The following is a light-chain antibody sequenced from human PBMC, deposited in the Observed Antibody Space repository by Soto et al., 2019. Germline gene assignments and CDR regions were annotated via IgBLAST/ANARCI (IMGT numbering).Light chain of an antibody. V-gene: IGKV3-15*01. Sequence: EIVMTQSPATLSVSPGERATLSCRASPSVSSNLAWYQQTPVQAPRLLIYGASTRATGIPARFSGSGSGTEFTRTISSLQSEDFAFYYCKQYNNWPPWTFGQGTKLEIK. CDR3: KQYNNWPPWT. CDR2: GAS. CDR1: PSVSSN. J-gene: IGKJ2*01.